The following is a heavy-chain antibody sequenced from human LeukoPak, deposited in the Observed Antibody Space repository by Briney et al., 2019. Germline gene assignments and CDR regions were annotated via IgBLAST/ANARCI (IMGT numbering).Heavy chain of an antibody. Sequence: GESLKISCKGSGYVFTSYWIGWVRQMPGKGLEWIGIIYPGDSDTRYSPSFQGQVTISADKSISTAYLQWSSLKASDTAMYYCARRHYYYDRSGFYYYFDTWGQGTQVTVTS. CDR3: ARRHYYYDRSGFYYYFDT. D-gene: IGHD3-22*01. J-gene: IGHJ4*02. V-gene: IGHV5-51*01. CDR1: GYVFTSYW. CDR2: IYPGDSDT.